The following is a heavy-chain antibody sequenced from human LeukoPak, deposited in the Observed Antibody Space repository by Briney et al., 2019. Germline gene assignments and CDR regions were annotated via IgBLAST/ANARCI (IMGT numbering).Heavy chain of an antibody. J-gene: IGHJ4*02. CDR3: ARDNYGSGSYSMIDY. D-gene: IGHD3-10*01. Sequence: ASGKVSGKASGGTFCSYAISWVRQAPGQGLKWMGRIIPILGIANYAQKFQGRVTITADKSTSTAYMELSSLRSEDTAVYYCARDNYGSGSYSMIDYWGQGTLVTVSS. CDR1: GGTFCSYA. V-gene: IGHV1-69*04. CDR2: IIPILGIA.